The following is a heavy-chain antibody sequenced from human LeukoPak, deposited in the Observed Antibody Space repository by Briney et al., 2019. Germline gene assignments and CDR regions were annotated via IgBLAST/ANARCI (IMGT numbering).Heavy chain of an antibody. CDR3: ARLRRNSDRSDFFYYYDH. CDR1: GFTFSDYS. Sequence: GGSLRLSCAASGFTFSDYSMNWVRQAPGKGLEWVASVNTVSSYIYYADSMRGRFTISRDNAKNSLFLQMSSLRAEDTAVYYCARLRRNSDRSDFFYYYDHWGQGTLVTVSS. CDR2: VNTVSSYI. V-gene: IGHV3-21*01. J-gene: IGHJ4*02. D-gene: IGHD3-22*01.